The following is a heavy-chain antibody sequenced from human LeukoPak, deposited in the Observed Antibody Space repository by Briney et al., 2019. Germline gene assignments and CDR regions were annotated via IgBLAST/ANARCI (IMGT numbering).Heavy chain of an antibody. CDR3: ACQTRYYYDSSGYRYYSDY. V-gene: IGHV4-34*08. D-gene: IGHD3-22*01. CDR1: GFTFSSYA. Sequence: GSLRLSCAASGFTFSSYAMSWVRQAPGKGLEWIGEINHSGSTNYNPSLKGRVTISVDTSKNQFSLKLSSVTAADTAVYYCACQTRYYYDSSGYRYYSDYWGQGTLVTVSS. CDR2: INHSGST. J-gene: IGHJ4*02.